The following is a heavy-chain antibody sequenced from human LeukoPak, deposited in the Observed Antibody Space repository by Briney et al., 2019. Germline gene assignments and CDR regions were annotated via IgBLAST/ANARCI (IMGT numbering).Heavy chain of an antibody. Sequence: GGSLRLSCAVSGITVSNYGMSWVRQAPGKGLEWVAGISGSGGSTNYADSVKGRFTLSRDNPRNTLYLQMNGLRAEDTAVYFCAKRGVVIRVILVGFHKEAYYFDSWGQGALVTVSS. CDR2: ISGSGGST. V-gene: IGHV3-23*01. CDR1: GITVSNYG. D-gene: IGHD3-22*01. J-gene: IGHJ4*02. CDR3: AKRGVVIRVILVGFHKEAYYFDS.